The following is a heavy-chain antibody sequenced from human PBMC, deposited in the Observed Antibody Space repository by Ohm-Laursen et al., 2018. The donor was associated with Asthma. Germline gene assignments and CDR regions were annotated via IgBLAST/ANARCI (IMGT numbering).Heavy chain of an antibody. Sequence: SQTLSLTCPVSGGSISSGTYWWGWIRQPPGMGLEWIGSSSYRGSTYYNPPLRSRVTISVDTSKNLFSLKLTSVTAADTAVYYCARHSAGPNYWGLGALVTVSS. CDR3: ARHSAGPNY. CDR1: GGSISSGTYW. CDR2: SSYRGST. V-gene: IGHV4-39*01. D-gene: IGHD6-13*01. J-gene: IGHJ4*02.